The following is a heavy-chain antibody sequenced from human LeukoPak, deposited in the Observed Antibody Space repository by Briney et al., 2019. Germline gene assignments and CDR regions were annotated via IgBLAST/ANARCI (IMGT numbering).Heavy chain of an antibody. D-gene: IGHD2-15*01. Sequence: SETLSLTCTVSGYSISSGYYWGWIRQPPGKGLEWIGSIYHSGNTYYNPSLKSRVTISVDTSKNQFSLKLSSVTAADTAVYYCARGPFCSGGTCTLRYFDYWGQGTLVTVSS. J-gene: IGHJ4*02. CDR3: ARGPFCSGGTCTLRYFDY. CDR1: GYSISSGYY. CDR2: IYHSGNT. V-gene: IGHV4-38-2*02.